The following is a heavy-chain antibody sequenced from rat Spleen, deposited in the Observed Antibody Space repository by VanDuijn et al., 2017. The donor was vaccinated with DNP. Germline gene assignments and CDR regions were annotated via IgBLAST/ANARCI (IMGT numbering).Heavy chain of an antibody. CDR3: TRDPYRGTGVMDA. CDR2: ISYDGREI. J-gene: IGHJ1*01. D-gene: IGHD4-3*01. CDR1: GFIFSDYY. V-gene: IGHV5-7*01. Sequence: EVQLVESGGGLVQPGRSLKLSCAASGFIFSDYYMAWVRQAPTKGLEWVATISYDGREIYYRDSVKGRFTISRDNAKSTLYLQMNSLRSEDTATYYCTRDPYRGTGVMDAWGQGTMVTVSS.